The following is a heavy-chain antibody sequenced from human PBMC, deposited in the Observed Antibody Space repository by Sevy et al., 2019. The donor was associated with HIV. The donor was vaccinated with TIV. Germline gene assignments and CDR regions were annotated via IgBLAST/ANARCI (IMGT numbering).Heavy chain of an antibody. J-gene: IGHJ6*02. Sequence: GGSLRLSCSASGLTFSDYYMTWIRQAPGKGLECISYISNSGNTVYYADSVKGRFTVSRDNAKKSLYLQLNSLRDEDTAVYYCARDNYCISGGGCYGYGLDVWGQRTTVTVSS. V-gene: IGHV3-11*01. CDR2: ISNSGNTV. CDR3: ARDNYCISGGGCYGYGLDV. D-gene: IGHD2-15*01. CDR1: GLTFSDYY.